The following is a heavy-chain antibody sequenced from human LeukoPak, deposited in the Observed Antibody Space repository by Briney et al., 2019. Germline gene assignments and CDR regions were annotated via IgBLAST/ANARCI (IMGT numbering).Heavy chain of an antibody. CDR1: GGSISSGGYY. V-gene: IGHV4-31*03. J-gene: IGHJ3*02. CDR2: IYYSGST. D-gene: IGHD4-23*01. Sequence: SETLSLTCTASGGSISSGGYYWSWIRQHPGKGLEWIGYIYYSGSTYYNPSLKSRVTISVDTSKNQFSLKLSSVTAADTAVYYCARERRPPNGGSFDIWGQGTMVTVSS. CDR3: ARERRPPNGGSFDI.